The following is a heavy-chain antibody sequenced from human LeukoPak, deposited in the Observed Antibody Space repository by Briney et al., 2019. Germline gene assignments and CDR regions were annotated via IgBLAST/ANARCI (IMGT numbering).Heavy chain of an antibody. CDR1: GFTFNSYW. CDR3: AGGRYCSGGSCHYFDY. V-gene: IGHV3-7*01. J-gene: IGHJ4*02. CDR2: IKQDGSEK. Sequence: PGGSLRLSCAVSGFTFNSYWMSWVRQAPGKGLEWVANIKQDGSEKFYVDSVKGRFTISRDNARNSLYLQMNSLRADDTAVYYCAGGRYCSGGSCHYFDYWGQGTLVAVSS. D-gene: IGHD2-15*01.